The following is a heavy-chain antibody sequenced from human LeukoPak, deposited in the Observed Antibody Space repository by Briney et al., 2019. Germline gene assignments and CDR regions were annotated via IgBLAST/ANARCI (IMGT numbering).Heavy chain of an antibody. Sequence: GGSLRLSCAASGFTFSSYGMHWVRQAPGKGLEWVAFIWYDGSNKYYADSVKGRFTISRDNSKNTLYLQMNSLRAEDTAVYYCAKLGSGFDYWGQGTLVTVSS. CDR3: AKLGSGFDY. CDR1: GFTFSSYG. J-gene: IGHJ4*02. CDR2: IWYDGSNK. D-gene: IGHD2-15*01. V-gene: IGHV3-30*02.